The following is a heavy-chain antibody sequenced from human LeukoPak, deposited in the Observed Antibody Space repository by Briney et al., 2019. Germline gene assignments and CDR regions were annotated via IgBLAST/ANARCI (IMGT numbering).Heavy chain of an antibody. D-gene: IGHD6-19*01. CDR3: AREQWLKGKRHFQH. J-gene: IGHJ1*01. CDR1: GYTFTGYY. Sequence: ASVKVSCKADGYTFTGYYMHWVRQAPGQGLEWMGRINPNSGGTNYAQKFQGRVTMTRDTSISTAYMELSRLRSDDTAVYYCAREQWLKGKRHFQHWGQGTLVTVSS. V-gene: IGHV1-2*06. CDR2: INPNSGGT.